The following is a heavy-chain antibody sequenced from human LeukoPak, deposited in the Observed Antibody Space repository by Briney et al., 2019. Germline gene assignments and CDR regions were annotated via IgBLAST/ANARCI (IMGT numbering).Heavy chain of an antibody. J-gene: IGHJ5*02. CDR2: FDPEDGET. CDR1: GYTLTELS. V-gene: IGHV1-24*01. CDR3: ASIVVVPAALGGFDP. D-gene: IGHD2-2*01. Sequence: GASVTVSCKVSGYTLTELSMHWVRQAPGKGLEWMGGFDPEDGETIYAQKFQGRVTMTEDTSTDTAYMELSSLRSEDTAVYYCASIVVVPAALGGFDPWGQGTLVTVSS.